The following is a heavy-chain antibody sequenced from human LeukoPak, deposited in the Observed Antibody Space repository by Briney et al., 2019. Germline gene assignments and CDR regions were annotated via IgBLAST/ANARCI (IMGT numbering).Heavy chain of an antibody. CDR2: ISYSGST. V-gene: IGHV4-30-4*01. Sequence: SQTLSLTCTVSGGSISSGDYYWSWIRQAPGKGLEWIGYISYSGSTFHNPSLKSRVIISADTSKNQFSLKLTSVTAADTAVYYCAMRRSNSYYFDYWGQGTLVTVSS. CDR1: GGSISSGDYY. CDR3: AMRRSNSYYFDY. D-gene: IGHD1-7*01. J-gene: IGHJ4*02.